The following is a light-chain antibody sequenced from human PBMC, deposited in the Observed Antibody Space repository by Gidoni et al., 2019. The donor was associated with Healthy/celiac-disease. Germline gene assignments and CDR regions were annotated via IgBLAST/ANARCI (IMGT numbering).Light chain of an antibody. CDR3: QSADSSGTPVV. J-gene: IGLJ2*01. CDR2: KDS. CDR1: AWPKQY. Sequence: SYELTQPPSVSVSPGQTARLTCSGDAWPKQYAYWYQQKPGQAPVLVRYKDSERPSGIPERFSGSSSGTTVTLTISGVQAEDEADYYCQSADSSGTPVVFGGGTKLTVL. V-gene: IGLV3-25*02.